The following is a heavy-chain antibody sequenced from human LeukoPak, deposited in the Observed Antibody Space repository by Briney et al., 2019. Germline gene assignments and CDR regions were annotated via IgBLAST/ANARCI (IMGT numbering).Heavy chain of an antibody. Sequence: GGSLRLSCAASGFTFSSYSMNWDRQAPGKGLEWVSSISSSSSYIYYADSVKGRFTISRDNAKNSLYLQMNSLRAEDTAVYYCASYYYDSSGYFDYWGQGTLVTVSS. V-gene: IGHV3-21*01. CDR1: GFTFSSYS. CDR2: ISSSSSYI. J-gene: IGHJ4*02. D-gene: IGHD3-22*01. CDR3: ASYYYDSSGYFDY.